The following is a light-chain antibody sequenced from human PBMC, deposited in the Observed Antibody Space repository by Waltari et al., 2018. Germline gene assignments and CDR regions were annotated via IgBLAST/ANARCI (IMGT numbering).Light chain of an antibody. CDR3: MIWHSSAVV. Sequence: QAVLTQPASLSASPGASASLTCTLRSGLNVGTYRIYWYSQKPGSPPQYLLRYKSDADKQQGAGVPSRFSGSKDASANAGILLISGLQSEDEADYYCMIWHSSAVVFGGGTKLTVL. CDR2: YKSDADK. J-gene: IGLJ2*01. CDR1: SGLNVGTYR. V-gene: IGLV5-45*01.